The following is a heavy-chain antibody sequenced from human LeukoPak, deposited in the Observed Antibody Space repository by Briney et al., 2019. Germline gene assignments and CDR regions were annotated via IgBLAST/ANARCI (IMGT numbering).Heavy chain of an antibody. J-gene: IGHJ4*02. Sequence: PSETLSLTCTVSGGSISSDGYYWSWIRQHPGKGLEWIGYIYYSGSTYYNPPLRGRVAMSVDTSKNQFSLKLSSVAAADTAVYYCARTVGELLWGYFDYWGQGTQVTVSS. CDR2: IYYSGST. CDR3: ARTVGELLWGYFDY. D-gene: IGHD3-10*01. CDR1: GGSISSDGYY. V-gene: IGHV4-31*03.